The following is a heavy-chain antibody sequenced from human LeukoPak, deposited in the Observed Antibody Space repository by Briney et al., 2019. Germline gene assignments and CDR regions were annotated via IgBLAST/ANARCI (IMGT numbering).Heavy chain of an antibody. CDR2: IYHSGSA. V-gene: IGHV4-38-2*01. Sequence: SETLSLTCAVSGYSISSGYYWGWIRQPPGKGLGGIGSIYHSGSAYYNPSLKRRVPISVDTSKNQFSLKLSSVTAADTAVYYCARCGGSSYYWGQGTLVTVSS. D-gene: IGHD2-21*01. CDR3: ARCGGSSYY. J-gene: IGHJ4*02. CDR1: GYSISSGYY.